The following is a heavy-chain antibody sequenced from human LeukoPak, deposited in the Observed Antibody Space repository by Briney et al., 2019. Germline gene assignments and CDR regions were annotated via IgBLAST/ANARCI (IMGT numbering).Heavy chain of an antibody. J-gene: IGHJ4*02. Sequence: ASVNVSCKASGYTFTTYAMHWVRQAPGQGLEWMGIINPSGGSTSYAQKFQGRVTMTRDTSTSTVYMELSSLRSEDTAVYYCARESYYDILRAYYFDYWGQGTLVTVSS. CDR3: ARESYYDILRAYYFDY. V-gene: IGHV1-46*01. CDR1: GYTFTTYA. CDR2: INPSGGST. D-gene: IGHD3-9*01.